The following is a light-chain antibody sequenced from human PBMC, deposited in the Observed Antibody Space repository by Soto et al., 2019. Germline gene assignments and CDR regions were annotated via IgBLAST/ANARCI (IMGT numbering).Light chain of an antibody. CDR2: AAS. CDR3: QQSYSTPWT. CDR1: QSISSY. Sequence: DIQMTQSPASLSASEGERVTIACRASQSISSYLNWYQQKPGKAPKLLIYAASSLQSGVPSRFSGSGSGTDFTLTISSLQPEDFATYYCQQSYSTPWTFGQGTKVDIK. V-gene: IGKV1-39*01. J-gene: IGKJ1*01.